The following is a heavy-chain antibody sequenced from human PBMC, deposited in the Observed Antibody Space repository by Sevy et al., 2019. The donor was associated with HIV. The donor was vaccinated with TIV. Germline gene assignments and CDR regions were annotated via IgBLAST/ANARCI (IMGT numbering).Heavy chain of an antibody. CDR2: ISWDGGST. J-gene: IGHJ4*02. D-gene: IGHD1-26*01. Sequence: GGSLRLSCAASGFTFDDHTMHWVRQPPGKGLEWVSLISWDGGSTHYADSVKGRFTISRDNSKNSLFLQMNSLGAEDTALYYWEKVLGSEGGGAYYFDYWGQGTLVTVSS. V-gene: IGHV3-43*01. CDR1: GFTFDDHT. CDR3: EKVLGSEGGGAYYFDY.